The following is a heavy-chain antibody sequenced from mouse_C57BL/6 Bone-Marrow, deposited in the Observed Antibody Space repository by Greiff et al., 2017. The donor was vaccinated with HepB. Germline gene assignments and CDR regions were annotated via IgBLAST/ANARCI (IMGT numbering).Heavy chain of an antibody. CDR2: IWTGGGT. V-gene: IGHV2-9-1*01. J-gene: IGHJ4*01. CDR3: ARNRYYYGSSRYYAMDY. Sequence: VHLVESGPGLVAPSQSLSITCTVSGFSLTSYAISWVRQPPGKGLEWLGVIWTGGGTNYNSALKSRLSISKDNSKSQVFLKMNSLQTDDTARYYCARNRYYYGSSRYYAMDYWGQGTSVTVSS. D-gene: IGHD1-1*01. CDR1: GFSLTSYA.